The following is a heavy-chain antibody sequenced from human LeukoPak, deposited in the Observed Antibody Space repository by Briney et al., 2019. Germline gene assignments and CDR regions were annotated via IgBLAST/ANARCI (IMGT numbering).Heavy chain of an antibody. V-gene: IGHV3-33*01. Sequence: GGSLRLPCAASGFTFSSYGMHWVRQAPGKGLEWVAVIWYDGSNKYYADSVKGRFTISRDSSKNTLYLQMNSLRAEDTAVYYCARTGWDPGYCSSASCFWGMSWFDPWGQGTLVTVSS. D-gene: IGHD2-2*01. J-gene: IGHJ5*02. CDR2: IWYDGSNK. CDR3: ARTGWDPGYCSSASCFWGMSWFDP. CDR1: GFTFSSYG.